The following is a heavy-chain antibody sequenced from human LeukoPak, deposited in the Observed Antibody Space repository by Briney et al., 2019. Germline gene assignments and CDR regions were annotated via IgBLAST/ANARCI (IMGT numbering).Heavy chain of an antibody. J-gene: IGHJ3*02. Sequence: KPSETLSLTCIVSGGSISSYYWSWIRQPPGKGLEWIGYIYYGGSTYYNPSLKSRVTISVDTSKNQFSLKLSSVTAADTAVYYCARDKGEWLRSRGTDAFDIWGQGTMVTVSS. CDR2: IYYGGST. CDR3: ARDKGEWLRSRGTDAFDI. CDR1: GGSISSYY. V-gene: IGHV4-59*06. D-gene: IGHD5-12*01.